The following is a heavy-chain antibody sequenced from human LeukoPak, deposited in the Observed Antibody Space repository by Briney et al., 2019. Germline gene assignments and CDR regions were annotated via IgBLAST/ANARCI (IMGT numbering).Heavy chain of an antibody. CDR2: IYYSGST. D-gene: IGHD3-9*01. V-gene: IGHV4-59*01. CDR1: GGSISSYY. CDR3: ARVGKVGRYFDPTNWFDP. Sequence: SETLSLTCTVSGGSISSYYWSWLRQPPGKGLEWIGYIYYSGSTNYNPSLKSRVTISVDTSKNQFSLKLSSVTAADTAVYYCARVGKVGRYFDPTNWFDPWGQGTLVTVSS. J-gene: IGHJ5*02.